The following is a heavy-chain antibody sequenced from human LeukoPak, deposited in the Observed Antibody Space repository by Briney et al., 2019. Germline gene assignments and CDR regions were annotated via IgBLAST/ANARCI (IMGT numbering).Heavy chain of an antibody. CDR2: IYYSGNT. J-gene: IGHJ4*02. CDR1: GGSISSSSYY. D-gene: IGHD5/OR15-5a*01. V-gene: IGHV4-39*01. Sequence: SQTLSLTCTVSGGSISSSSYYWGWIRQPPGKGLEWIGSIYYSGNTYYNPSLKSRVTLSVDTSKNQFSLKLSSVTAADTAVYYCARLGDTVSTDRYFDYWGQGTLVTVSS. CDR3: ARLGDTVSTDRYFDY.